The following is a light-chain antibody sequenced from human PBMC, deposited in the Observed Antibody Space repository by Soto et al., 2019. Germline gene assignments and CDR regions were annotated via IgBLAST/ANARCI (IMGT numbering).Light chain of an antibody. CDR2: EVS. J-gene: IGLJ1*01. CDR3: SSYTSSSTYV. CDR1: SSDVGGYNY. Sequence: QSMVTEPASVSGSPGQSITISCTGTSSDVGGYNYVSWYQQHPGKAPKLMIYEVSNRPSGVSNRFSGSKSGNTASLTISGLQAEDEADYYCSSYTSSSTYVFGTGTKVTV. V-gene: IGLV2-14*01.